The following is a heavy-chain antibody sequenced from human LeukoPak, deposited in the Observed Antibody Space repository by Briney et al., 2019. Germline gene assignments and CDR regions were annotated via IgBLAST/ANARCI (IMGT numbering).Heavy chain of an antibody. D-gene: IGHD1-14*01. CDR2: IYYSGTT. J-gene: IGHJ6*03. Sequence: SETLSLTCTVSGDSISSYYWSWIRQPPAKGLEWIGYIYYSGTTNSNPSLKSRVTIEVDTSKNQFSLTLSSVAAAATAVYYCARELRNFPYYMDVWGKGTTVTVSS. CDR3: ARELRNFPYYMDV. V-gene: IGHV4-59*01. CDR1: GDSISSYY.